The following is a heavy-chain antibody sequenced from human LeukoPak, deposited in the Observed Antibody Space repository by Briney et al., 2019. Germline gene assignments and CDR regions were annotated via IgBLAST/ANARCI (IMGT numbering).Heavy chain of an antibody. D-gene: IGHD3-22*01. V-gene: IGHV3-33*01. J-gene: IGHJ3*02. CDR2: IWVDGIRK. CDR3: ARDLEDSSPFGAFDM. CDR1: GFTFSNYG. Sequence: GWSLRLSCAASGFTFSNYGMHWVRQVPGKGLEWVAAIWVDGIRKYYADSVKGRLTISRDNSKNTLYLQMNSLRAEDTAVYYCARDLEDSSPFGAFDMWGQGTMVTVSS.